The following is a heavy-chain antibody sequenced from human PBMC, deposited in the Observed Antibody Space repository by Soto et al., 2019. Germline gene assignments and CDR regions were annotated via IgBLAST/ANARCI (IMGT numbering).Heavy chain of an antibody. V-gene: IGHV1-69*02. CDR2: IIPILGIA. J-gene: IGHJ4*02. CDR3: ARNRVSLLLPDY. D-gene: IGHD1-26*01. Sequence: GASVKVSCKASGGTFSSYTISWVRQAPGQGLEWMGRIIPILGIANYAQKFQGRVTITADKSTSTAYMGLSSLRSEDTAVYYCARNRVSLLLPDYWGQGTLVTVSS. CDR1: GGTFSSYT.